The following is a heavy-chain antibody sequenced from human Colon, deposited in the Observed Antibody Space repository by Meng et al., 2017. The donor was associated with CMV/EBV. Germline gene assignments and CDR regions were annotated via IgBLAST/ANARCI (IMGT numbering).Heavy chain of an antibody. CDR1: GFTFSSYV. V-gene: IGHV3-30*04. J-gene: IGHJ5*02. Sequence: GGSLRLSCAASGFTFSSYVMHWVRQAPGKGLEWVAFISYDGSNKYYADSVKGRFTISRDNSKNTLYLQMNSLRAEDTAVYYCATLGGPFWRGTYNGFDPWGQGTLVTVSS. CDR2: ISYDGSNK. CDR3: ATLGGPFWRGTYNGFDP. D-gene: IGHD3-3*01.